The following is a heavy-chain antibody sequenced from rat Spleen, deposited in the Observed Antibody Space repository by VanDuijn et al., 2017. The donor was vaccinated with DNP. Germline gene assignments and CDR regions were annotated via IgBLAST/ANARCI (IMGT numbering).Heavy chain of an antibody. D-gene: IGHD1-4*01. CDR2: IVYDGDRT. Sequence: EVQLVETGGGLVQPGRSLKLSCVASGFTFSNYWMYWIRQAPGKGLEWVATIVYDGDRTYYRDSVKGRFTISRDNAKSTLYLQMNSLRSEDTATYYCARWPGYNPPYAMDAWGQGTSVTVSS. J-gene: IGHJ4*01. CDR1: GFTFSNYW. V-gene: IGHV5-58*01. CDR3: ARWPGYNPPYAMDA.